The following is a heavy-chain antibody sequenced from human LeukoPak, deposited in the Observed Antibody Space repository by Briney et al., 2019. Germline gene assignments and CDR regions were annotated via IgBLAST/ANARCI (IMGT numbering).Heavy chain of an antibody. CDR3: ARARRITMIVVVRRRGYAFDI. Sequence: PSKTLSLTCTVSGGSISSSSYYWGWIRQPPGKGLEWIGSIYYSGSTYYNPSLKSRVTISVDTSKNQFSLKLSSVTAADTAVYYCARARRITMIVVVRRRGYAFDIWGQGTMVTVSS. CDR1: GGSISSSSYY. V-gene: IGHV4-39*07. J-gene: IGHJ3*02. CDR2: IYYSGST. D-gene: IGHD3-22*01.